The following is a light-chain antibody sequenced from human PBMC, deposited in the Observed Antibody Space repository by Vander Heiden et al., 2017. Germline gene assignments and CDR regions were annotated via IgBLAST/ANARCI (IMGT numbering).Light chain of an antibody. CDR3: KQDGNSPKT. V-gene: IGKV3-20*01. CDR1: QSVSSSY. Sequence: ALTQPPGTLSLSPGERAPLSCRASQSVSSSYLAWYQQKPGQAPRLLIYGASSRATGIPDRFSGSGSGTDFTLTISRLEPEDFAVYYCKQDGNSPKTFGQGTKVEIK. CDR2: GAS. J-gene: IGKJ1*01.